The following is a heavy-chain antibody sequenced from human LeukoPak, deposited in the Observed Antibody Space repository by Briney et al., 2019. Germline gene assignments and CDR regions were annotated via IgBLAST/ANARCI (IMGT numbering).Heavy chain of an antibody. Sequence: GGSLRLSCAASGFTFSSYGMHWVRQAPGKGLGWVAVIWYDGSNKYYADSVKGRFTISRDNSKNTLYLQMNSLRAEDTAVYYCARDRKDYYYYGMDVWGQGTTVTVSS. V-gene: IGHV3-33*01. J-gene: IGHJ6*02. CDR2: IWYDGSNK. CDR3: ARDRKDYYYYGMDV. CDR1: GFTFSSYG.